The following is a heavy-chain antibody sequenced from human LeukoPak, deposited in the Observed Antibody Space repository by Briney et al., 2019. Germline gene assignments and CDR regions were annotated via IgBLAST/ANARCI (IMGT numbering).Heavy chain of an antibody. CDR2: INPNSGGT. Sequence: VXXSCKXXGYTFTXYYMHWVRQAPGQGLEWMGWINPNSGGTNYAQKFQGRVTMTRDTSISTAYMELSRLRSDDTAVYYCARPYYYDSSGQRYFDYWGQGTLVTVSS. V-gene: IGHV1-2*02. CDR1: GYTFTXYY. CDR3: ARPYYYDSSGQRYFDY. J-gene: IGHJ4*02. D-gene: IGHD3-22*01.